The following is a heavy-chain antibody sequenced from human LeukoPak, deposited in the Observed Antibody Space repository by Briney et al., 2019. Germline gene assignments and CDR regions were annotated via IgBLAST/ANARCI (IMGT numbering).Heavy chain of an antibody. CDR1: GGSISSYY. Sequence: SEPLTLTCTVSGGSISSYYWSWIRQPPGKGLEWIGYIYYSGSTNYNSSLKSQVTISVATSKNKFSLKLSSVTAADTAVYFCATSHYYDSSGGAFDIWGQGTMVTVSS. V-gene: IGHV4-59*08. J-gene: IGHJ3*02. CDR3: ATSHYYDSSGGAFDI. D-gene: IGHD3-22*01. CDR2: IYYSGST.